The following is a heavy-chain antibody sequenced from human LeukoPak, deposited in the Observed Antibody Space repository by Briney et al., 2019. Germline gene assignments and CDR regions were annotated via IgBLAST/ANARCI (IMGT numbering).Heavy chain of an antibody. J-gene: IGHJ6*03. CDR1: GFTFSSYA. V-gene: IGHV3-23*01. Sequence: GGSLRLSCAASGFTFSSYAMSWVRQAPGKGLEWVSAISGSGGSTYYADSVKGRFTISRDNSKNTLYLQMNSLRAEDTAVYYCARGRPAAIGDYYYYMDVWGKGTTGTVSS. D-gene: IGHD2-2*01. CDR3: ARGRPAAIGDYYYYMDV. CDR2: ISGSGGST.